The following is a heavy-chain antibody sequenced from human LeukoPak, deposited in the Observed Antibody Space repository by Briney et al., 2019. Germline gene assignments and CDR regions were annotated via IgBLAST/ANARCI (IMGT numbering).Heavy chain of an antibody. CDR2: IWYDGINE. CDR3: VRDKGSSWGEKYYFDY. CDR1: GFTFSSSG. V-gene: IGHV3-33*01. Sequence: QPGRSLRLSCAASGFTFSSSGMHWVRQAPGKGLEWVALIWYDGINEYYADSVKGRFSISRDDSKNTLYLQMNSLRAEDTAVYYCVRDKGSSWGEKYYFDYWGQGTLVTVSS. D-gene: IGHD6-13*01. J-gene: IGHJ4*02.